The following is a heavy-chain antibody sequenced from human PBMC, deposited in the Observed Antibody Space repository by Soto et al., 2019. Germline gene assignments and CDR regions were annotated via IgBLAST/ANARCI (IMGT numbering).Heavy chain of an antibody. CDR3: ARDALVVVVAATNWFAP. CDR2: ISYDGSNK. D-gene: IGHD2-15*01. V-gene: IGHV3-30-3*01. Sequence: PGGSLRLSCAASGFTFSSYAMHWVRQAPGKGLEWVAVISYDGSNKYYADSVKGRFTISRDNSKNTLYLQMNSLRAEDTAVYYCARDALVVVVAATNWFAPWGQGTLVTVSS. CDR1: GFTFSSYA. J-gene: IGHJ5*02.